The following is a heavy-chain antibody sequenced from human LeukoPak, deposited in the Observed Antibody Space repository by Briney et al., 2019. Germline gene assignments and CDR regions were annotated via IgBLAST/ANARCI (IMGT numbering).Heavy chain of an antibody. CDR1: GYTFTGYY. CDR2: INPNSGGT. CDR3: ARDLRTVTVAGLGVFDI. V-gene: IGHV1-2*02. J-gene: IGHJ3*02. D-gene: IGHD6-19*01. Sequence: GASVKASCKASGYTFTGYYMHWVRQAPGQGLEWMGWINPNSGGTNYAQEFQGRVTMTRDTSISTAYLELTSLRSDDTAFYYCARDLRTVTVAGLGVFDIWGQGTIVSVSS.